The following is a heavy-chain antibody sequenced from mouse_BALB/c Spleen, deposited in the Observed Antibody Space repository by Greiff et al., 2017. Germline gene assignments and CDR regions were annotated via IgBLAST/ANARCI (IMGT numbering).Heavy chain of an antibody. Sequence: VQLQQPGAELVRPGASVKLSCKASGYTFTSYWINWVKQRPGQGLEWIGNIYPSDSYTNYNQKFKDKATLTVDKSSSTAYMQLSSPTSEDSAVYYCTRSSLLRPYFDYWGQGTTLTVSS. J-gene: IGHJ2*01. CDR1: GYTFTSYW. CDR2: IYPSDSYT. D-gene: IGHD1-2*01. CDR3: TRSSLLRPYFDY. V-gene: IGHV1-69*02.